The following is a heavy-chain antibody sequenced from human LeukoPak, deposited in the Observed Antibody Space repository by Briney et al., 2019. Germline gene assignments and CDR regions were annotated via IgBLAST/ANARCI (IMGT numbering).Heavy chain of an antibody. D-gene: IGHD2-2*01. J-gene: IGHJ4*02. CDR1: GFTFSSHG. V-gene: IGHV3-23*01. CDR2: IIGGAGGT. CDR3: AHGSMYQLDY. Sequence: GGTLRLSCAASGFTFSSHGMSWVRQAPGKGLEWVSGIIGGAGGTYYADSVKGRFTISRDNAKNTLYLQMNSLRAEDTAVYYCAHGSMYQLDYWGQGTLVTVSS.